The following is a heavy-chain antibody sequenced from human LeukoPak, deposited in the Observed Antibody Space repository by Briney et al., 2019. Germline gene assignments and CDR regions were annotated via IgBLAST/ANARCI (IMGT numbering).Heavy chain of an antibody. CDR3: PRNVYRTFDS. CDR1: GFTFSTYW. Sequence: GGSLRLSCAASGFTFSTYWMSWVRQAPGKGLEWVANIKQDGSEKYYVDSVKDRFTISRDNAKNSLYLQMNSLRVEDTAVYYCPRNVYRTFDSWDQGTLVTVSS. J-gene: IGHJ4*02. V-gene: IGHV3-7*01. CDR2: IKQDGSEK. D-gene: IGHD1-14*01.